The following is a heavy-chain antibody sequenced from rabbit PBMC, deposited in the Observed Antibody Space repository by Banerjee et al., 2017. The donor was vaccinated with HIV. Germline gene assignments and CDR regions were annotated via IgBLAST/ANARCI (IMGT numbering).Heavy chain of an antibody. V-gene: IGHV1S45*01. CDR3: ARDAGCVVGYDWDL. Sequence: LEESGGGLVKPEGSLTLTCKASGFDFSSNAICWVRQAPGKGLEWIGTIYAGSSGSACYASRVHGRFTLSKTSSSTVTLQMTSLTAADTASSFCARDAGCVVGYDWDLCGPVTLVTV. J-gene: IGHJ6*01. CDR2: IYAGSSGSA. CDR1: GFDFSSNA. D-gene: IGHD6-1*01.